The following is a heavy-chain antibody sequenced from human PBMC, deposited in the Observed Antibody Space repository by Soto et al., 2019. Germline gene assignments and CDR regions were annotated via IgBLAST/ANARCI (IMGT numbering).Heavy chain of an antibody. Sequence: QVQLQESGPGLVRPSETLSLTCLVSGDSITNYYWTWIRQSPGKGLEWIGYMYYGRSSSYNPSLSGRVTISLDPSKNQVSMTLTSMTAADTAIYYCATGKQMWLQTWGQGSRIAVSS. D-gene: IGHD5-12*01. V-gene: IGHV4-59*01. CDR1: GDSITNYY. J-gene: IGHJ4*02. CDR2: MYYGRSS. CDR3: ATGKQMWLQT.